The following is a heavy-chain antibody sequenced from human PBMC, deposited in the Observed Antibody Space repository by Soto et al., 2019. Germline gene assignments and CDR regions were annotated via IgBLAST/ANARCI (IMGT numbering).Heavy chain of an antibody. V-gene: IGHV3-48*01. CDR3: ARAYDYVWRGTWYFDL. D-gene: IGHD3-16*01. Sequence: GGSLRLSCAASGFTFSSYSMNWVRQAPGKGLEWVSYITSSSSSIYYADSVKGRFTISRDNAKNSLYLQMNSLRAEDTAVYYCARAYDYVWRGTWYFDLWGRGTLVTVSS. J-gene: IGHJ2*01. CDR2: ITSSSSSI. CDR1: GFTFSSYS.